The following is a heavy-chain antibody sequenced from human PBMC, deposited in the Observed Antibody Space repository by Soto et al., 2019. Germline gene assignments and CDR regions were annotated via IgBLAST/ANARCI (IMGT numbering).Heavy chain of an antibody. J-gene: IGHJ6*02. V-gene: IGHV1-69*02. D-gene: IGHD3-10*01. CDR3: AQMWFGELWHGMDV. CDR1: GGDFLSYT. CDR2: IIPILDVA. Sequence: QLVQSGAEVKRPGSSVKVSCKASGGDFLSYTISWVRQVPGQGPEWMGTIIPILDVAKNAQKFQGSVATTADKATSTVYMELRCLRSDDTAVYYCAQMWFGELWHGMDVWGQGTTITGSS.